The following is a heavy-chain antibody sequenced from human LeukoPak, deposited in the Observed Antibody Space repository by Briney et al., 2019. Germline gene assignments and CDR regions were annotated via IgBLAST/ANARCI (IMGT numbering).Heavy chain of an antibody. J-gene: IGHJ4*02. Sequence: PGGSLRLSCAASGFTFSSYWMHWVRQAPGKGLVWVSRITSDGSTTSYADSVKGRSAISRDNAKNTLYLQMNSLRAEDTAVYYCSGGGSIAVAGYWGQGTLVTVSS. CDR2: ITSDGSTT. D-gene: IGHD6-19*01. V-gene: IGHV3-74*01. CDR1: GFTFSSYW. CDR3: SGGGSIAVAGY.